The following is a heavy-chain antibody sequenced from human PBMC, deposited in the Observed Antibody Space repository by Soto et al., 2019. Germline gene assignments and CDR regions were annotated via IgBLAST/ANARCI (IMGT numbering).Heavy chain of an antibody. V-gene: IGHV3-15*07. CDR3: TTVSPRSIAAAGTPSGERYGMDV. Sequence: GGSLRLSCAASGFTFSNAWMNWVRQAPGKGLEWVGRIKSKTDGGTTDYAAPVKGRFTISRDDSKNTLYLQMNSLKTEDTAVYYCTTVSPRSIAAAGTPSGERYGMDVWGQGTTVTVSS. J-gene: IGHJ6*02. CDR1: GFTFSNAW. CDR2: IKSKTDGGTT. D-gene: IGHD6-13*01.